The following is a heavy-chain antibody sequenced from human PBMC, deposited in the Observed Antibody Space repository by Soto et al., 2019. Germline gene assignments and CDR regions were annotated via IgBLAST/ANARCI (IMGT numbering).Heavy chain of an antibody. J-gene: IGHJ4*02. CDR3: ARDGGRRSSRGLDY. CDR2: IKQDGSGK. CDR1: GFTFSSYW. D-gene: IGHD1-26*01. V-gene: IGHV3-7*03. Sequence: EVQLVESGGGLVQPGGSLRLSCAASGFTFSSYWMSWVRQAPGKGLEWVANIKQDGSGKYYVDSVKGRFTISRDNAKNSLYLQMNSLRAEDTAVYYCARDGGRRSSRGLDYWGQGTLVTVSS.